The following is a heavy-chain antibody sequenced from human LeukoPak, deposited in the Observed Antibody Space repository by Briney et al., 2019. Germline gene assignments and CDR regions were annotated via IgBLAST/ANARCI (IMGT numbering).Heavy chain of an antibody. Sequence: SETLSLTCAVYGGSFSGYYWSWIRQPPGKGLEWIGEINHSGSTNYNPSLKSRVTISVDTSKNQFSLKLSSVTAADTAVYYCATATVTPDWYFDLWGRGTLVTVSS. J-gene: IGHJ2*01. D-gene: IGHD4-17*01. CDR2: INHSGST. CDR3: ATATVTPDWYFDL. V-gene: IGHV4-34*01. CDR1: GGSFSGYY.